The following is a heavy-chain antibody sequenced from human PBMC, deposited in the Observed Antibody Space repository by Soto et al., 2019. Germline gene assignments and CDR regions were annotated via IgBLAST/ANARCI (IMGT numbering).Heavy chain of an antibody. CDR2: IGGSGGST. Sequence: HPGGSLRLSCAASGFAFSSYAMSWVRQAPGKGLEWVSAIGGSGGSTYYADSVKGRFTISRDNSKNTLYLQMNSLRAEDTAVYYCAKVSVIAAAGIWYFDYWGQGTLVTVSS. CDR1: GFAFSSYA. J-gene: IGHJ4*02. CDR3: AKVSVIAAAGIWYFDY. D-gene: IGHD6-13*01. V-gene: IGHV3-23*01.